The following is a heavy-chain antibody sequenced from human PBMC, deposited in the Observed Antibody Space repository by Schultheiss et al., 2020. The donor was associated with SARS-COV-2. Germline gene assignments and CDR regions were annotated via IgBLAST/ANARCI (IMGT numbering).Heavy chain of an antibody. CDR2: IRYDGSNK. J-gene: IGHJ4*02. CDR1: GFTFSSYG. Sequence: GGSLRLSCAASGFTFSSYGMHWVRQAPGKGLEWVAFIRYDGSNKYYADSVKGRFTISRDNSKNTLYLQMNSLRAEDTAVYYCQTRYYYDSSGYLAYWGQGTLVTVSS. CDR3: QTRYYYDSSGYLAY. V-gene: IGHV3-30*02. D-gene: IGHD3-22*01.